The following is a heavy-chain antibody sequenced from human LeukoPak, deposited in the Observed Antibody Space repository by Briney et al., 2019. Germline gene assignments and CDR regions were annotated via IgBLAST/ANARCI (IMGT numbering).Heavy chain of an antibody. CDR1: GGSISSGSYY. Sequence: SQTLSLTCTVSGGSISSGSYYWSWIRQPAGKGLEWIGRIYTSGSTHYNPSLKSRVTISVDTSKNQFSLKLSSVTAADTAVYYCARVTGYVIEDYFDYWGQGTLVTVSS. J-gene: IGHJ4*02. D-gene: IGHD3-22*01. CDR2: IYTSGST. CDR3: ARVTGYVIEDYFDY. V-gene: IGHV4-61*02.